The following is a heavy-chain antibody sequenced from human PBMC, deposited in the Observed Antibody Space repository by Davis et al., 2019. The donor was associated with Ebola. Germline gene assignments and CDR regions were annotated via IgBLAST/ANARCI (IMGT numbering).Heavy chain of an antibody. CDR1: GYSFTSYW. D-gene: IGHD6-19*01. J-gene: IGHJ5*02. V-gene: IGHV5-51*01. CDR3: ARRRIAVAGNMGLRTDNWFDP. Sequence: GESLKISCKGSGYSFTSYWIGWVRQMPGKGLEWMGIIYPGDSDTRYSPSFQGQVTISADKSISTAYLQWSSLKASDTAMYYCARRRIAVAGNMGLRTDNWFDPWGQGTLVTVSS. CDR2: IYPGDSDT.